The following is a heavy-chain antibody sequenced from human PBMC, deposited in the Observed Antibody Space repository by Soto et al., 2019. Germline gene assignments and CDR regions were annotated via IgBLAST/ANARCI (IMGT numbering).Heavy chain of an antibody. CDR2: INPSGGST. CDR3: ARDQKAGATDY. J-gene: IGHJ4*02. CDR1: GYTFTSYY. V-gene: IGHV1-46*01. Sequence: QVQLVQSGAEVKKPGASVKVSCKASGYTFTSYYMHWVRQAPGQGLEWMGIINPSGGSTSYAQKFQGRVTMTRDTSTSTVYVELSSLRSEDTAVYYCARDQKAGATDYWGQGTLVTVSS. D-gene: IGHD1-26*01.